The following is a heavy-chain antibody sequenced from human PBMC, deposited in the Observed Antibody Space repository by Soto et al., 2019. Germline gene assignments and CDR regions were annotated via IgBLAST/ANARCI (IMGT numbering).Heavy chain of an antibody. D-gene: IGHD4-17*01. CDR3: AREDDYGYRYINYGLDV. CDR2: ISFDGTKK. J-gene: IGHJ6*02. Sequence: QPGGSLRLSCAASGFTFNIYALHWVRQAPGKGLEWVAVISFDGTKKHYSDSVKGRFTISRDNLKNTLYLQMNNLRVEDAALYFCAREDDYGYRYINYGLDVWGQGTTVTVSS. CDR1: GFTFNIYA. V-gene: IGHV3-30-3*01.